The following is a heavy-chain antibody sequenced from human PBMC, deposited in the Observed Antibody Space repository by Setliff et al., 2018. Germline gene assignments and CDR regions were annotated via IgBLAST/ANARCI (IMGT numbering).Heavy chain of an antibody. CDR2: IKSKNDGGTR. V-gene: IGHV3-15*01. CDR3: TTDVPPDIIVEPAFYFYGMDV. J-gene: IGHJ6*02. D-gene: IGHD2-2*01. CDR1: GFTFSSFW. Sequence: GSLRLSCAASGFTFSSFWMAWVRQSPGRGLEWVGLIKSKNDGGTRDYAAALKGRFTISRDDSKNTVYLQMNSLKIEDTALYYCTTDVPPDIIVEPAFYFYGMDVWGPGTTVTVSS.